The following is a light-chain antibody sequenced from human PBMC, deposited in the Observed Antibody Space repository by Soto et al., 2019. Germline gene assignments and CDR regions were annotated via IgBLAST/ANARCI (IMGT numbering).Light chain of an antibody. CDR1: QSVSSCY. J-gene: IGKJ1*01. V-gene: IGKV3-20*01. CDR2: GAS. Sequence: EIVLTQSPGTLSLSPGERDTLSCRASQSVSSCYLAWYQQKPGQAPRLLIYGASSRATGNPVRFSGSGSGTDFTLTISRLEPEDFAVYYCQQYGSSPWTFGQGTKVDIK. CDR3: QQYGSSPWT.